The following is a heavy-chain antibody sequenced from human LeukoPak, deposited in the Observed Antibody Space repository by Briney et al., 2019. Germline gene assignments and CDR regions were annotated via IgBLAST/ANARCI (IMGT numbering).Heavy chain of an antibody. CDR1: GVSISNHY. J-gene: IGHJ1*01. CDR2: ISYSGST. CDR3: ARGIDYGDFQH. Sequence: SETLSLTCTVSGVSISNHYSSWIRQPPGKGLEWFGYISYSGSTNYNPSLKSRGTISVDTSKNQFSLKLRSVTAADTAVYYCARGIDYGDFQHWGQGTLVTVSS. D-gene: IGHD4-17*01. V-gene: IGHV4-59*11.